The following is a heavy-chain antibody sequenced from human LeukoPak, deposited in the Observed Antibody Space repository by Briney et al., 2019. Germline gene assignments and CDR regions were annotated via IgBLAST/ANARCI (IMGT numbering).Heavy chain of an antibody. Sequence: GGSLRLSCAASGFNFSSNAMGWVRQAPGKGLEWVSAISGSGGSTYYADSVKGRFTISRDNSKNTLYLQMNSLRAEDTAVYYCAKVVPAAILGALDYWGQGTLVTVSS. CDR3: AKVVPAAILGALDY. CDR2: ISGSGGST. V-gene: IGHV3-23*01. D-gene: IGHD2-2*02. CDR1: GFNFSSNA. J-gene: IGHJ4*02.